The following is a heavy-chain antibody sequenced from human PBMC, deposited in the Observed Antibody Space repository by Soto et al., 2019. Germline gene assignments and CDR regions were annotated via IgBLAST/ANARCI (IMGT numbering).Heavy chain of an antibody. J-gene: IGHJ4*02. Sequence: PSETLSLTCTVSGGSISNYYWSWIRQPPGKGLEWIGEINHSGSTNYNPSLKSRVTISVDTSKNQFSLKLSSVTAADTAVYYCARGQWLVPFDYWGQGTLVTVSS. CDR3: ARGQWLVPFDY. CDR1: GGSISNYY. D-gene: IGHD6-19*01. V-gene: IGHV4-34*01. CDR2: INHSGST.